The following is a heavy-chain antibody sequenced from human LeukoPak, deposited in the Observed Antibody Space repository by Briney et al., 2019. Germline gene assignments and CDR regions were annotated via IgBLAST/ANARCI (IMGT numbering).Heavy chain of an antibody. CDR2: INHSGST. Sequence: PSETLSLTCAVYGGSFSGYYWSWIRQPPGKGLEWIGEINHSGSTNYNPSLKSRVTISVDTSKNQFSLKLSSVTAADTAVYYCARDDSSGYYYLDYWGQGTLVTVSS. CDR1: GGSFSGYY. V-gene: IGHV4-34*01. D-gene: IGHD3-22*01. J-gene: IGHJ4*02. CDR3: ARDDSSGYYYLDY.